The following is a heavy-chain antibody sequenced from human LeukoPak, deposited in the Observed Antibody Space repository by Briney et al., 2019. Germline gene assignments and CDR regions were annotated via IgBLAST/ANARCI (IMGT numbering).Heavy chain of an antibody. D-gene: IGHD1-26*01. CDR1: GGSISSSGYY. CDR3: ARHALTKVGTTPYYFDY. J-gene: IGHJ4*02. CDR2: IYHSGST. V-gene: IGHV4-39*01. Sequence: PSETLSLTCTVSGGSISSSGYYWGWIRQPPGKGLEWIGSIYHSGSTYCTPSLKSRVTISVDTSKNQFSLKLGSVTAADTAVYYCARHALTKVGTTPYYFDYWGQGTLVTVSS.